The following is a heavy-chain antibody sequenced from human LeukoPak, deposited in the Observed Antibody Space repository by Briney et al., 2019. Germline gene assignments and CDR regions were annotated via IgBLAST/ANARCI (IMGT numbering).Heavy chain of an antibody. D-gene: IGHD5-18*01. Sequence: ASVKVSCKASGYTFTGYYTHWVRQAPGQGLEWMGWINPNSGGTNYAQKFQGRVTMTRDTSISTAYMELSRLRSDDTAVYYCARDLLSGIQLWLNYWGQGTLVTVSS. J-gene: IGHJ4*02. CDR1: GYTFTGYY. CDR2: INPNSGGT. V-gene: IGHV1-2*02. CDR3: ARDLLSGIQLWLNY.